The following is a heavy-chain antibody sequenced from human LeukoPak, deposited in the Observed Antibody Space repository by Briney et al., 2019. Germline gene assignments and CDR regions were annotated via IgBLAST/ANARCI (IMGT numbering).Heavy chain of an antibody. J-gene: IGHJ4*02. CDR1: GGSISSHY. CDR3: ARDLGSNYVYFDY. V-gene: IGHV4-4*07. D-gene: IGHD1-26*01. CDR2: IHTSGIT. Sequence: PSETLSLTCTVSGGSISSHYWSWLRQPAGKGLEYIGRIHTSGITNYNPSPKSRVTMSGDTSKNQFYLNLRSVTAADTAVYYCARDLGSNYVYFDYWGQGSLVTVSS.